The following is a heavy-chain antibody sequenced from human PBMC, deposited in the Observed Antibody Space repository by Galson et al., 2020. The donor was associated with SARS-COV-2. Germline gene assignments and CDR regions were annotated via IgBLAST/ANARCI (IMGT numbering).Heavy chain of an antibody. J-gene: IGHJ4*02. D-gene: IGHD2-2*01. CDR2: ISYDGSNK. CDR3: ARDPIRGKVVPAAILY. V-gene: IGHV3-30-3*01. Sequence: GESLKISCAASGFTFSSYAMHWVRQAPGKGLEWVAVISYDGSNKYYADSVKGRFTISRDNSKNTLYLQMNSLRAEDTAVYYCARDPIRGKVVPAAILYWGQGTLVTVSS. CDR1: GFTFSSYA.